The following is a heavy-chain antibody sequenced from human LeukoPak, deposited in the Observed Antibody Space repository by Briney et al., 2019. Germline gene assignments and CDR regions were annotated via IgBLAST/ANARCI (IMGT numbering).Heavy chain of an antibody. Sequence: GGSLRLSCAASGFTFSSYAMSWVRQAPGKGLEWVSAISGSGGSTYSADSVKGRFTISRDNSKNTLYLQMNSLRAEDTAVYYCARWDDYGDYGDYWGQGTLVTVSP. J-gene: IGHJ4*02. V-gene: IGHV3-23*01. D-gene: IGHD4-17*01. CDR2: ISGSGGST. CDR1: GFTFSSYA. CDR3: ARWDDYGDYGDY.